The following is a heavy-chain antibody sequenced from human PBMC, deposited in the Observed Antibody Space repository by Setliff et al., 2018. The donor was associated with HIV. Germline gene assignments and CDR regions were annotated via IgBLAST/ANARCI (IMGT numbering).Heavy chain of an antibody. CDR3: AKLSHSHDSNGFTVDY. D-gene: IGHD3-22*01. CDR2: IKQDGSEN. Sequence: GGSLRLSCAASGFTFSSRWMTWVRQAPGKGLEWVANIKQDGSENYFVDSVKGRFTISRDNTKNTLYLQMKSLRAEDTAVYYCAKLSHSHDSNGFTVDYWGRGTLVTVSS. J-gene: IGHJ4*02. CDR1: GFTFSSRW. V-gene: IGHV3-7*01.